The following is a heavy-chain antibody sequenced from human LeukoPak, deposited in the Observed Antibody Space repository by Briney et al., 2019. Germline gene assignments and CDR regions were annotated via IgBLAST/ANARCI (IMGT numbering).Heavy chain of an antibody. Sequence: SETLSLSCTVSGDSIRSTSHYWGWIRQPPGKGLEWIGSIYYSGDIYSGDTYHNPSLKSRVTISVDTSKNQFSLKLRSVTAADTAVYFCAREGLRCGGDCHAFDYWGQGTLVTVS. V-gene: IGHV4-39*07. CDR1: GDSIRSTSHY. D-gene: IGHD2-21*01. CDR3: AREGLRCGGDCHAFDY. CDR2: IYYSGDIYSGDT. J-gene: IGHJ4*02.